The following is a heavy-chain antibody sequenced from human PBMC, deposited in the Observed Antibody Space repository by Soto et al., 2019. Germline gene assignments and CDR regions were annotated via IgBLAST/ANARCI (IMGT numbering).Heavy chain of an antibody. Sequence: QVQLQESGPGLVKPSGTLSLTCAVSGGSISSSNWWSWVRQPPGKGLEWIGEIYHSGSTNYNPSRKSPVPKSVDKSKNQFSLKLSSVTAADTAVYYCARGGAGYYDSSGYPASLDPWGQGTLVTVSS. V-gene: IGHV4-4*02. CDR1: GGSISSSNW. CDR3: ARGGAGYYDSSGYPASLDP. D-gene: IGHD3-22*01. CDR2: IYHSGST. J-gene: IGHJ5*02.